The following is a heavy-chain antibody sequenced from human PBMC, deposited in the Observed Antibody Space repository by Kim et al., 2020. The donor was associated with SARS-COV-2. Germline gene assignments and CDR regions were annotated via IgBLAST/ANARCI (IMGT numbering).Heavy chain of an antibody. CDR1: GDSVSSNSAA. CDR3: ARIRYSSSWYRDPYYYYGMDV. Sequence: SQTLSLTCAISGDSVSSNSAAWNWIRQSPSRGLEWLGRTYYRSKWYNDYAVSVKSRVTINPDTSKNQFSLQLNSVTPEDTAVYYCARIRYSSSWYRDPYYYYGMDVWGQGTTVTVSS. J-gene: IGHJ6*02. CDR2: TYYRSKWYN. V-gene: IGHV6-1*01. D-gene: IGHD6-13*01.